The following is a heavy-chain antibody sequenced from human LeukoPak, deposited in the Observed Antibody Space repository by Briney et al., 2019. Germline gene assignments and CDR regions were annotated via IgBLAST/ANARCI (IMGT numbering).Heavy chain of an antibody. CDR1: GYILTGYY. J-gene: IGHJ5*02. CDR2: INPNSGDT. V-gene: IGHV1-2*02. CDR3: ARDIKRSRARWENLGFDP. Sequence: ASVKVSCKASGYILTGYYMHWVRQAPGQGLEWMGWINPNSGDTNYAQKFQGRVTMTRDTSISTAYMELSRLRSDDTAVYYCARDIKRSRARWENLGFDPWGQGTLVTVSS. D-gene: IGHD1-26*01.